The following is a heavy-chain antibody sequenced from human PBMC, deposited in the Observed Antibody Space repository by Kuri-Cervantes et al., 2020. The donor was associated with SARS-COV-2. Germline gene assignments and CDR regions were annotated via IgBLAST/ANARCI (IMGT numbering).Heavy chain of an antibody. CDR2: IYTSGST. Sequence: LRLSCTVSGGSISSGSYYWSWIRQPAGKGLEWIGYIYTSGSTNYNPSLKSRVTISVDTSKNQFSLKLSSVTAADTAVYYCASQLVVVVPAAIRITLHDAFDIWGQGTMVTVSS. CDR3: ASQLVVVVPAAIRITLHDAFDI. V-gene: IGHV4-61*09. D-gene: IGHD2-2*02. CDR1: GGSISSGSYY. J-gene: IGHJ3*02.